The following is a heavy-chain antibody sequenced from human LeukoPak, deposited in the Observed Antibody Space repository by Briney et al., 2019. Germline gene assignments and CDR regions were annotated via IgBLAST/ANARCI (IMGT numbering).Heavy chain of an antibody. D-gene: IGHD2-2*01. CDR1: GYTFSKYG. J-gene: IGHJ4*02. CDR2: ISGYNAYT. CDR3: ARDRRLDYQLPADN. V-gene: IGHV1-18*01. Sequence: ASVKVSCKASGYTFSKYGVSWVRQAPGQGLEWMGWISGYNAYTHYAQKLQGRVTMTTDTSTSTAYMELRSLRSDDTAVYYCARDRRLDYQLPADNWGQGILVTVSS.